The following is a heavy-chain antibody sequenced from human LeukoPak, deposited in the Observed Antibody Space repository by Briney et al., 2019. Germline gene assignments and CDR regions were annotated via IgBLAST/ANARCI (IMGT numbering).Heavy chain of an antibody. V-gene: IGHV1-8*01. Sequence: ASVTVSCKASGYTFTSYDINWVRQATGQGLEWMGCMNPNSGNTGYAQKFQGRVTMTRNTSISTAYMELSSLRSEDTAVYYCAREPARDYGDRLPFDYWGQGTLVTVSS. CDR1: GYTFTSYD. CDR2: MNPNSGNT. CDR3: AREPARDYGDRLPFDY. J-gene: IGHJ4*02. D-gene: IGHD4-17*01.